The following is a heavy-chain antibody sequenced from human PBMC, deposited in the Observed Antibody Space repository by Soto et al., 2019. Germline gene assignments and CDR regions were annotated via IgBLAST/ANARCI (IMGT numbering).Heavy chain of an antibody. D-gene: IGHD2-2*01. Sequence: QVQLVESGGGVVQPGTSLRLSCSVSGFTFSRFGMHWVRQAPGKGLEWVALISHDGNIKYYSDSVRGRFTISRDNSRNTLFLQINSLGPEDTAIYFCAKTIVPAAVRPIDSWGLGTQVTVSS. J-gene: IGHJ4*02. CDR2: ISHDGNIK. CDR1: GFTFSRFG. V-gene: IGHV3-30*18. CDR3: AKTIVPAAVRPIDS.